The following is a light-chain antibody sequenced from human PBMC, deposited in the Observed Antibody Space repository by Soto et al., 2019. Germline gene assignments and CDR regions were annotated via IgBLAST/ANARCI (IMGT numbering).Light chain of an antibody. CDR1: QSVRSER. V-gene: IGKV3D-20*02. CDR3: QEYDAAPLIT. Sequence: EIGLTQSPDTLSLSPGDRATLSCRASQSVRSERLAWYQQKPGQAPRLVIFDASNRASGAPERFRGSGSGTDFTLTITRLEPEDFAVYYCQEYDAAPLITFGLGRRPEI. CDR2: DAS. J-gene: IGKJ5*01.